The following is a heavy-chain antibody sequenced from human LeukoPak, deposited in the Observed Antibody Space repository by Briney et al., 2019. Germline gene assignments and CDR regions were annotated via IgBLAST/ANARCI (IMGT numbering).Heavy chain of an antibody. CDR1: GFTFDDYA. CDR3: AKFGRGSYAFDI. Sequence: LRPSCAASGFTFDDYAMHWVRQAPGKGLEWVSGISWNSGSIGYADSVKGRFTISRDNAKNSLYLQMNSLRAEDMALYYCAKFGRGSYAFDIWGQGTMVTVSS. V-gene: IGHV3-9*03. J-gene: IGHJ3*02. D-gene: IGHD1-26*01. CDR2: ISWNSGSI.